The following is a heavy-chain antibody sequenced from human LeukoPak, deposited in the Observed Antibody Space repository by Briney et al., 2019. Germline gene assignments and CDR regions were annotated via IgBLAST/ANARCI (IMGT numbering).Heavy chain of an antibody. D-gene: IGHD3-22*01. CDR2: IYPGDSDT. CDR1: GYSFTSYW. Sequence: GESLKISCKGSGYSFTSYWIGWVHQMPGKGLEWIGIIYPGDSDTRYSPSFQGQVTISADKSISTAYLQWSSLKASDTAMYYCARHKRGGARGEYYYDSSGYPDYWGQGTLVTVSS. V-gene: IGHV5-51*07. J-gene: IGHJ4*02. CDR3: ARHKRGGARGEYYYDSSGYPDY.